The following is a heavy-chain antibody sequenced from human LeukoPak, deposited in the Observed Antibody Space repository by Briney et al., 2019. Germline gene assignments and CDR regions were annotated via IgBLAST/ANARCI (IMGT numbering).Heavy chain of an antibody. Sequence: PGGSLRLSCAASEFTFSSYAMHWVRQAPGKGLEWVAVISYDGSNKYYADSVKGRFTISRDNSKNTLYLQMNSLRAEDTAVYYCARDKVGRQWLVVDMDVWGQGTTVTVSS. CDR2: ISYDGSNK. J-gene: IGHJ6*02. CDR1: EFTFSSYA. V-gene: IGHV3-30-3*01. CDR3: ARDKVGRQWLVVDMDV. D-gene: IGHD6-19*01.